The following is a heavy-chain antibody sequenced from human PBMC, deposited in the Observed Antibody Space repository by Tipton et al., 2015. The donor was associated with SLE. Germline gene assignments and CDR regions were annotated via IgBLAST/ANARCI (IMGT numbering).Heavy chain of an antibody. CDR3: ARAGFGWYFDV. Sequence: TLSLTCTVSGVSISSYYWSWIRQPPGKGLEWIGYIHYSGSTNYNPSLKSRVTILVDTSKNQFSLKVTSVTAPDTAVYYCARAGFGWYFDVWGRGILVTVSS. V-gene: IGHV4-59*08. D-gene: IGHD3-10*01. J-gene: IGHJ2*01. CDR1: GVSISSYY. CDR2: IHYSGST.